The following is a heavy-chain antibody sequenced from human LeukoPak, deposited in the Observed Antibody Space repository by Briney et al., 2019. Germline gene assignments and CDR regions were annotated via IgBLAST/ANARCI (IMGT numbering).Heavy chain of an antibody. D-gene: IGHD2-21*01. CDR1: GFSISSYY. CDR2: IYYSGST. J-gene: IGHJ4*02. CDR3: ARHCGLGRAFDY. V-gene: IGHV4-59*08. Sequence: KPSETLSLTCTVSGFSISSYYWSWIRQPPGKGLEWIGYIYYSGSTIYNPSLKSRVTISVDTSKNQFSLKLSSVTAAETAVYYWARHCGLGRAFDYWGQGTLVSVSS.